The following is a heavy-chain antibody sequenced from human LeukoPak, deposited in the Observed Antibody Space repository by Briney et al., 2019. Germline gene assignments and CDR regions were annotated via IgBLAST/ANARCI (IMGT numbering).Heavy chain of an antibody. CDR2: INSDGSTT. CDR1: GFTFSSYW. V-gene: IGHV3-74*01. Sequence: PGGFLRLSCAASGFTFSSYWMHWVRQAPGKGLVWVSRINSDGSTTSYADSVKGRFTISRDNAKNTLYLQMNSLRVEDTAVYYCARVQDYGDYGGSFDYWGQGTLVTVSS. J-gene: IGHJ4*02. CDR3: ARVQDYGDYGGSFDY. D-gene: IGHD4-17*01.